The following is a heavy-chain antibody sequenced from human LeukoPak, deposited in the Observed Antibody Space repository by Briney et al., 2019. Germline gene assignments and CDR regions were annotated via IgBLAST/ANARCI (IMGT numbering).Heavy chain of an antibody. CDR2: ISGSGGGT. D-gene: IGHD7-27*01. CDR3: VRDGSSWGNFDY. Sequence: PGGSLRLSCAASGFTFSSYGMSWVRQAPGKGLEWVSAISGSGGGTYYADSVKGRFTISRDNSKNTLYLQMNSLRTEDTAVYYCVRDGSSWGNFDYWGQGTLVSVSS. CDR1: GFTFSSYG. J-gene: IGHJ4*02. V-gene: IGHV3-23*01.